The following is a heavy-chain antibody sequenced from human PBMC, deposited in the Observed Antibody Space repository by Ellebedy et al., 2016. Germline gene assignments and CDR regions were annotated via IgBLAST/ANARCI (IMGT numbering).Heavy chain of an antibody. Sequence: SETLSLTCTVSGGSVSSDYWNWIRRPPGKGLEWIGFVFHTGATLYNPSLKSRVTMSVDPSKSQISLRLMSVTAADTAVYYCAKWNGDWNAYDVWGQGTMVTVSS. CDR1: GGSVSSDY. D-gene: IGHD1-1*01. CDR3: AKWNGDWNAYDV. J-gene: IGHJ3*01. V-gene: IGHV4-59*02. CDR2: VFHTGAT.